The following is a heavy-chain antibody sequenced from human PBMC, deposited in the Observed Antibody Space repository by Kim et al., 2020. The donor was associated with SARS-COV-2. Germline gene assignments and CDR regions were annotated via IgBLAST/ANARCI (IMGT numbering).Heavy chain of an antibody. J-gene: IGHJ6*02. CDR3: AKDIGAIRFLEWYYYYYYGMDV. V-gene: IGHV3-9*01. Sequence: GGSLRLSCAASGFTFGDYAMHWVRQAPGKGLEWVSGISWNSGSIGYADSVKGRFTISRDNAKNSLYLQMNSLRAEDTALYYCAKDIGAIRFLEWYYYYYYGMDVWGQGTTVTVSS. D-gene: IGHD3-3*01. CDR2: ISWNSGSI. CDR1: GFTFGDYA.